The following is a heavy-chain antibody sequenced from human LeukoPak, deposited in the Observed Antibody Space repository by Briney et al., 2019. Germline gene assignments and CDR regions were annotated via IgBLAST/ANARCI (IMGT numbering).Heavy chain of an antibody. CDR1: GFTFSSYG. CDR2: ISYDGSNK. Sequence: GGSLRLPCAVSGFTFSSYGMHWVRQAPGKGLEWVAVISYDGSNKYYADSVKGRFTISRDNSKNTLYLQINSLRGEDTAVYYCAKGKYSSGGVPDYWGQGTLVTVSS. J-gene: IGHJ4*02. CDR3: AKGKYSSGGVPDY. V-gene: IGHV3-30*18. D-gene: IGHD6-19*01.